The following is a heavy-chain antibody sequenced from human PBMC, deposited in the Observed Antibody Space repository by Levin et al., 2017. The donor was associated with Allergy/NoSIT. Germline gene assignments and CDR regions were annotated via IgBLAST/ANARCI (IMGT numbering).Heavy chain of an antibody. CDR3: AKDFRVDYYGSGDAFDI. CDR1: GFTFSSSA. V-gene: IGHV3-23*01. J-gene: IGHJ3*02. Sequence: LSLTCAASGFTFSSSAMSWVRQAPGKGLEWVSAISGSDGNTYYADSVKGRFTISRDNSKNTLYLQMNSLRAEDTAVYYCAKDFRVDYYGSGDAFDIWGQGTMVTVSS. D-gene: IGHD3-10*01. CDR2: ISGSDGNT.